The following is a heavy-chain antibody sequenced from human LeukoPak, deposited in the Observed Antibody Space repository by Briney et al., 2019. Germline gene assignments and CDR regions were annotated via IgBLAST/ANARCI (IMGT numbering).Heavy chain of an antibody. D-gene: IGHD6-13*01. J-gene: IGHJ4*02. CDR2: IYPGDSDT. CDR1: GYSFTSYW. Sequence: PGESLKISCKGSGYSFTSYWIGWVRQMPGKGLEWMGIIYPGDSDTRYSPSFQGQVTISADKSISTAHLQWSSLRASDTAMYYCARSGVGIAAAGQGGFDYWGQGTLVTVSS. V-gene: IGHV5-51*01. CDR3: ARSGVGIAAAGQGGFDY.